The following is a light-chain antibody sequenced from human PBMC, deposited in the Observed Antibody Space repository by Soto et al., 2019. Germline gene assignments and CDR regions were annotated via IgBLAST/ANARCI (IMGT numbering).Light chain of an antibody. CDR1: SSSIGAGYD. CDR3: QSFDSSLGDDV. V-gene: IGLV1-40*01. Sequence: QSVLTQPPSVSGAPGQRVTISCTGSSSSIGAGYDVHWYQQLPGTAPKLLIYRNDNRPSGVPDRFSGSKSGTSASLAITGLQAEDEADYYCQSFDSSLGDDVFGTGPKVTVL. CDR2: RND. J-gene: IGLJ1*01.